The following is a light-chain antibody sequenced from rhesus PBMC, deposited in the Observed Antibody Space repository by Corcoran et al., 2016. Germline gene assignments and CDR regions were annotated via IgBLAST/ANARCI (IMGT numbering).Light chain of an antibody. J-gene: IGKJ3*01. CDR1: QSLFYSSNNKNY. CDR2: WAS. CDR3: QQYYSSPFT. Sequence: DIVMTQSPDSLAVSLGERVTINCKSNQSLFYSSNNKNYLVWFQQKPGQVPKLLIYWASTRESGVPERFSGKGSGTDFTLTISGLQAEDVAVYYCQQYYSSPFTFGPGTKLDIK. V-gene: IGKV4-1*01.